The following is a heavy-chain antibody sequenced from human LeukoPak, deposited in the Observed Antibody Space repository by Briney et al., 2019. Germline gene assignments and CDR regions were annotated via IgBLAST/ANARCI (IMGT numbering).Heavy chain of an antibody. Sequence: GGSLRLSCAASGFSFSNYAMHWVRQAPGKGLEWVAAISFDGTNKYYADSVKGRLTISRDNSENTLHLQMNSLRAEDTAVYFCVREVAVSGTESGAFNVWGPGTTVTVSS. J-gene: IGHJ6*02. V-gene: IGHV3-30-3*01. D-gene: IGHD6-19*01. CDR3: VREVAVSGTESGAFNV. CDR1: GFSFSNYA. CDR2: ISFDGTNK.